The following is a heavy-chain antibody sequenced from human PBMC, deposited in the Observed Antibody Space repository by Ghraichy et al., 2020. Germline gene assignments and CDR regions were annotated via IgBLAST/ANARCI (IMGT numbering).Heavy chain of an antibody. CDR3: AKDQGGDYGDIDAFDI. Sequence: GGSLRLSCAASGFTFSSYAMSWVRQAPGKGLEWVSAISGSGGSTYYADSVKGRFTISRDNSKNTLYLQMNSLRAEDTAVYYCAKDQGGDYGDIDAFDIWGQGTMVTVSS. CDR2: ISGSGGST. V-gene: IGHV3-23*01. D-gene: IGHD4-17*01. CDR1: GFTFSSYA. J-gene: IGHJ3*02.